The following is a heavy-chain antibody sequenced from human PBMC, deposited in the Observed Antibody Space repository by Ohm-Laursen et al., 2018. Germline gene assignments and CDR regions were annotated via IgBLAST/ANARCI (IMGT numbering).Heavy chain of an antibody. CDR2: ISETGSHI. D-gene: IGHD6-6*01. Sequence: SLRLSCAVSGFTLSSYDMNWVRQAPGKGLEWISYISETGSHIYDADSMRGRFTVARDNAKNLLYLQLNSLRVEDTAVYYCARDSSRRAREGGMDVWGQGTMVTVSS. J-gene: IGHJ6*02. CDR1: GFTLSSYD. V-gene: IGHV3-21*01. CDR3: ARDSSRRAREGGMDV.